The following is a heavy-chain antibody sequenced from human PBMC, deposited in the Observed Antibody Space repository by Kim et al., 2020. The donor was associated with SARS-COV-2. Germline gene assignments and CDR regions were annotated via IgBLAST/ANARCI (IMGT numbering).Heavy chain of an antibody. CDR3: ARSGLYDYGRHYYYMDV. D-gene: IGHD4-17*01. CDR1: GFTFSDYY. Sequence: GGSLRLSCAASGFTFSDYYMSWIRQAPGKGLEWVSYIRSSGRTIYYADSVKGRFTISRDNAKNSLYLQMNTLSAEDTAVYYCARSGLYDYGRHYYYMDVWGKGTTVTVSS. J-gene: IGHJ6*03. V-gene: IGHV3-11*01. CDR2: IRSSGRTI.